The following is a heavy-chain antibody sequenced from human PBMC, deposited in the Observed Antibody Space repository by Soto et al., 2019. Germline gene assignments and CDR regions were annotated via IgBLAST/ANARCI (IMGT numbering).Heavy chain of an antibody. CDR2: ISGSGGST. Sequence: GGSLRLSCAASGFTFSSYAMSWVRQAPGKGLEWVSAISGSGGSTYYADSVKGRFTISRDNSKNTLYLQMNSLRAEDTAVYYCAKDQAGYLGGGYLYYGMDVWGQGTTVTVSS. J-gene: IGHJ6*02. CDR1: GFTFSSYA. V-gene: IGHV3-23*01. CDR3: AKDQAGYLGGGYLYYGMDV. D-gene: IGHD2-15*01.